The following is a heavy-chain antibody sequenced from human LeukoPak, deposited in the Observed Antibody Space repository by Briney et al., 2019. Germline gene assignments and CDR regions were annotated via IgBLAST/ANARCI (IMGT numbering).Heavy chain of an antibody. V-gene: IGHV3-20*04. J-gene: IGHJ4*02. D-gene: IGHD3-22*01. Sequence: PGGSLRLSCAASGFTFSSYGMNWVRQAPGKGLEWVSGINWNGGGTGYADSVKGRFTISRDNAKNSLYLQMNSLRAEDTALYYCARGYYDSSGYYEFDYWGQGTLVTVSS. CDR1: GFTFSSYG. CDR2: INWNGGGT. CDR3: ARGYYDSSGYYEFDY.